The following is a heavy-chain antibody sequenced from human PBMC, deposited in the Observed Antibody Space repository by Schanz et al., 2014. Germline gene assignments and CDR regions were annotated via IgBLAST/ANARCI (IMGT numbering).Heavy chain of an antibody. CDR2: ISPYNGNT. D-gene: IGHD5-12*01. V-gene: IGHV1-18*01. J-gene: IGHJ3*02. Sequence: QVQLVQSGAEVKKPGSSMKVSCKASGYTFTDYGVIWVRQAPGQGLEWMGWISPYNGNTNYAQKLQGRVTMTADTSTSAAYMELRSLRSDDTAVYCCARGGGPEDVFDIWGQGTILTVSS. CDR1: GYTFTDYG. CDR3: ARGGGPEDVFDI.